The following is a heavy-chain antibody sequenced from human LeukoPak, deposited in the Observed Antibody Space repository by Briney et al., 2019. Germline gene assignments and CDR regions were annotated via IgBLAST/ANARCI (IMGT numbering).Heavy chain of an antibody. V-gene: IGHV6-1*01. J-gene: IGHJ5*02. D-gene: IGHD6-13*01. Sequence: TYYRSKLYNYYAVSVKSRITINPDTSKNQFSLQLDSVTPEDTAVYYCARSGQQLVSNWFDPWGQGTLVTVSS. CDR3: ARSGQQLVSNWFDP. CDR2: TYYRSKLYN.